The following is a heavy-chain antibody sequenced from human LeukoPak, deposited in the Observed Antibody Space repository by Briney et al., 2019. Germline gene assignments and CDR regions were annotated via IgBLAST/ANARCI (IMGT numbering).Heavy chain of an antibody. D-gene: IGHD6-19*01. Sequence: SETLSLTCTVSGGSISSYSWSWIRQPPGKGLEWIGYIYSSGRTNHNPSLKSRVTISVSTSRNQFSLKLSSVTAADTAVYYCARGIRAVAGQFDYWGQGTLVTVSS. CDR2: IYSSGRT. J-gene: IGHJ4*02. CDR3: ARGIRAVAGQFDY. V-gene: IGHV4-59*12. CDR1: GGSISSYS.